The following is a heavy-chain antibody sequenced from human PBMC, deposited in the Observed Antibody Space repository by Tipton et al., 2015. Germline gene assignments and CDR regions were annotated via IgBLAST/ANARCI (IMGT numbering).Heavy chain of an antibody. D-gene: IGHD4-11*01. J-gene: IGHJ4*02. Sequence: LRLSCTVSGGSLNSSSYYWGWIRQPPGKGLEWIANIYYSGSTYYNPSLKSRVTISVDTSKNQSSLKLRSVTAADTAVYYCARHAKRLQDHFDYWGQGTLVTVSS. CDR2: IYYSGST. CDR3: ARHAKRLQDHFDY. V-gene: IGHV4-39*01. CDR1: GGSLNSSSYY.